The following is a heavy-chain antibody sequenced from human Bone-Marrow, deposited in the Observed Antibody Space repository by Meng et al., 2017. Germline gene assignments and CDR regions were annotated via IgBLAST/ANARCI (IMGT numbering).Heavy chain of an antibody. CDR1: GFTFDDYG. D-gene: IGHD3-10*01. CDR3: ARVGWFGELIYYYYYYGMDV. V-gene: IGHV3-20*04. J-gene: IGHJ6*02. CDR2: INWNGGST. Sequence: LSLTCAASGFTFDDYGMSWVRQAPGKGLEWVSGINWNGGSTGYADSVKGRFTISRDNAKNSLYLQMNSLRAEDTALYYCARVGWFGELIYYYYYYGMDVWGQGTTVTVSS.